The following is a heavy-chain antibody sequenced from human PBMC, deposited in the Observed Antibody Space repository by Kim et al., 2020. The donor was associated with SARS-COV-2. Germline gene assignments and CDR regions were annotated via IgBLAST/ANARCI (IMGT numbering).Heavy chain of an antibody. J-gene: IGHJ1*01. CDR1: GFTFSSYA. CDR2: ISGSGGST. CDR3: AKDLAGVITPAH. Sequence: GSLRLSCAASGFTFSSYAMSWVRQAPGKGLEWVSAISGSGGSTYYADSVKGRFTISRDNSKNTLYLQMNSLRAEDTAVYYCAKDLAGVITPAHWGQGTLVTVSS. V-gene: IGHV3-23*01. D-gene: IGHD3-16*01.